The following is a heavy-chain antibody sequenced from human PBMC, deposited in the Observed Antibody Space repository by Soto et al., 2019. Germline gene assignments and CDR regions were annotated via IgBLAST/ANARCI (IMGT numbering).Heavy chain of an antibody. Sequence: PSETLSLTCTVSGGSISSGGYYWSWIRQHPGKGLEWIGYIYYSGSTYYNPSLKSRVTISVDTSKNQFSLKLSSVTAADTAVYYCARDQGYCSSTSCLSENWFDPWGQGTLVTVSS. CDR2: IYYSGST. D-gene: IGHD2-2*01. CDR1: GGSISSGGYY. J-gene: IGHJ5*02. CDR3: ARDQGYCSSTSCLSENWFDP. V-gene: IGHV4-31*03.